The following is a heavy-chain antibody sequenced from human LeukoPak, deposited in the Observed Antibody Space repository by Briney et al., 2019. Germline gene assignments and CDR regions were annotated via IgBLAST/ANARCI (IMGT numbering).Heavy chain of an antibody. CDR3: TRGPWHYYYYYMDV. Sequence: SETLSLTCTVSGGSISSYYWSWIRQPPGKGLEWIGYIYYSGSINYNPSLKSRVTISVDTSKNQFSLKLNSVTAADTAVYYCTRGPWHYYYYYMDVWGKGTTVTISS. V-gene: IGHV4-59*01. CDR1: GGSISSYY. J-gene: IGHJ6*03. CDR2: IYYSGSI.